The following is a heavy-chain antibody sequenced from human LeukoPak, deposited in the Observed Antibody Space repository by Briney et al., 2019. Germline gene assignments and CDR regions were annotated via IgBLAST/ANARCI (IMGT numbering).Heavy chain of an antibody. J-gene: IGHJ4*02. CDR3: ARGMDSSSWYDPFDY. V-gene: IGHV3-7*03. D-gene: IGHD6-13*01. CDR2: IKQDGSEK. CDR1: GFTFNNYW. Sequence: GGSLRLSCAASGFTFNNYWMSWVRQAPGKGLEWVANIKQDGSEKYYVDSVKGRFTISRDNAKNSLYLQMNSLRAEDTAVYYCARGMDSSSWYDPFDYWGQGTLVTVSS.